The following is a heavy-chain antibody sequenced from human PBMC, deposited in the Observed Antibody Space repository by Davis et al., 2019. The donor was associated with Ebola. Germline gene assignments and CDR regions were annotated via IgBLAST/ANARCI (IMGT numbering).Heavy chain of an antibody. D-gene: IGHD1-26*01. CDR3: ATLPGYY. V-gene: IGHV3-74*03. J-gene: IGHJ4*02. Sequence: GESLKISCAASGFTFSSYWMHWVRQAPGKGLVWVSCINRDGSTPTYADSVKGRFTISRDNAKNTLYLQMNNLRVEDTAVYYCATLPGYYWGQGTLVTVSS. CDR2: INRDGSTP. CDR1: GFTFSSYW.